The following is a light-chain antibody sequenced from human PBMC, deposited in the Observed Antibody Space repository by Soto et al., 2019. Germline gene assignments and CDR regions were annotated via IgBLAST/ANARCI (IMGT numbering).Light chain of an antibody. J-gene: IGKJ3*01. Sequence: DIQMTQSPSTLSASVGDRVTITCRASEDVNGWLAWYQQKPGTAPKLLIYDVSTLESGVPSRFSGSGSGTDFTLTINSLQPDDFATFYCQHYNSYPFTFGPGTKVDIK. CDR3: QHYNSYPFT. CDR1: EDVNGW. V-gene: IGKV1-5*01. CDR2: DVS.